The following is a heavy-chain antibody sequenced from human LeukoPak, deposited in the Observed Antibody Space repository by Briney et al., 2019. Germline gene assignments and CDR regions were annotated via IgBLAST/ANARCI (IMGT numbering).Heavy chain of an antibody. CDR2: IY. J-gene: IGHJ4*02. D-gene: IGHD5-24*01. V-gene: IGHV5-51*01. CDR3: ARCLHGDGYTPGDY. CDR1: GYSFTSYW. Sequence: HGESLKISCKGSGYSFTSYWIGWVRQMPGKGLEWMGIIYSPSFQGQVTISADKSISTAYLQWSSLKASDTAMYYCARCLHGDGYTPGDYWGQGTLVTVSS.